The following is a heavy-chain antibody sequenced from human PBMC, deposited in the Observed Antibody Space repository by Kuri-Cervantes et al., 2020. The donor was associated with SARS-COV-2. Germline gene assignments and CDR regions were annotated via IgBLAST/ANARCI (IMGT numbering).Heavy chain of an antibody. D-gene: IGHD6-13*01. CDR3: ARVGEYSSSLDY. CDR1: GGSISSSSYY. CDR2: IYYSGST. J-gene: IGHJ4*02. V-gene: IGHV4-39*07. Sequence: SETLSLTCTVSGGSISSSSYYWGWIRQPPGKGLEWIGSIYYSGSTNYNPSLKSRVTISVDTSKNQFSLKLGSVTAADTAVYYCARVGEYSSSLDYWGQGTLVTVSS.